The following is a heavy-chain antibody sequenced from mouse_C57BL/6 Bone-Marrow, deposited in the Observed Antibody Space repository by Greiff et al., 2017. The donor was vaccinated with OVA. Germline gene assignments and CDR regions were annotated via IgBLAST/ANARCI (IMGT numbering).Heavy chain of an antibody. Sequence: EVKLMESGEGLVKPGGSLKLSCAASGFTFSSYAMSWVRQTPEKRLEWVAYISSGGDYIYYADTVKGRFTISRDNARNTLYLQMSSLKSEDTAMYYCTRGGYYGSSPFDYWGQGTTLTVSS. J-gene: IGHJ2*01. D-gene: IGHD1-1*01. V-gene: IGHV5-9-1*02. CDR1: GFTFSSYA. CDR2: ISSGGDYI. CDR3: TRGGYYGSSPFDY.